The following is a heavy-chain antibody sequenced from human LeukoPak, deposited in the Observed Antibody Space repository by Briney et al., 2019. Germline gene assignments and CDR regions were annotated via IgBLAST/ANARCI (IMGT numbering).Heavy chain of an antibody. V-gene: IGHV4-34*01. Sequence: SETLSLTCTVSGGSISSYYWSWIRQPPGKGLEWIGEINHSGSTNYNPSLKSRVTISVDTSKNQFSLKLSSVTAADTAVYYCARAKYYYGSGSYYTPPYYYYYMDVWGKGTTVTVSS. D-gene: IGHD3-10*01. CDR3: ARAKYYYGSGSYYTPPYYYYYMDV. J-gene: IGHJ6*03. CDR1: GGSISSYY. CDR2: INHSGST.